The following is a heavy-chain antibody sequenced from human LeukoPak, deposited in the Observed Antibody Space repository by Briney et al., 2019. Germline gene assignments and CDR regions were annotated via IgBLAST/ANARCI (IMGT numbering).Heavy chain of an antibody. V-gene: IGHV4-39*07. CDR1: GGSVSSSDNY. CDR3: ARAPQDFLTAVPSRVFDL. Sequence: TSETLSLTCSVSGGSVSSSDNYWGWIRQPPGKTLEWIGSLSYSGSANYNPPLESRAAISLDMSKNQFSLRLSSVTVSDTAVYFCARAPQDFLTAVPSRVFDLWGQGILVTVSS. D-gene: IGHD3-9*01. CDR2: LSYSGSA. J-gene: IGHJ4*02.